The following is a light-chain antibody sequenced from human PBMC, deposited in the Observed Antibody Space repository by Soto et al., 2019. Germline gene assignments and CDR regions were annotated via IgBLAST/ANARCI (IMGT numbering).Light chain of an antibody. J-gene: IGKJ3*01. CDR2: AAS. Sequence: EVVLTQSPGTLSLSAGERATLSCRASQSVANNHLAWYQQRPGRAPRLLIYAASTRAAGIPDRFSGSGSGTDFTLTISRLEPEDFGVFFCHHYGRSPIFTFGPGTTVDMK. V-gene: IGKV3-20*01. CDR3: HHYGRSPIFT. CDR1: QSVANNH.